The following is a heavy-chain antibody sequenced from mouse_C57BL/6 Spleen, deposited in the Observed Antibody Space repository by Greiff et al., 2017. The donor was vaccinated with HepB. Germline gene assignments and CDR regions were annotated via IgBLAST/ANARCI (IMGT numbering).Heavy chain of an antibody. CDR3: ARSGLLDAMDY. V-gene: IGHV1-54*01. Sequence: VQLQQSGAELVRPGPSVKVSCKASGYAFTNYLIEWVKQRPGQGLEWIGVINPGSGGTNYNEKFKGKATLTADKSSSTAYMQLSSLTSEDSAVYFCARSGLLDAMDYWGQGTSVTVSS. J-gene: IGHJ4*01. D-gene: IGHD2-10*01. CDR2: INPGSGGT. CDR1: GYAFTNYL.